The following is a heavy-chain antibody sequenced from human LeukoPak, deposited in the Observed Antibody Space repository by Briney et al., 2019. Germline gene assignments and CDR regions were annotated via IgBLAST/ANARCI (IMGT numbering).Heavy chain of an antibody. CDR2: IYYSGRT. V-gene: IGHV4-34*01. CDR3: ASAYYDILGGHFDY. CDR1: GGSFSGYY. J-gene: IGHJ4*02. Sequence: SETLSLTCAVYGGSFSGYYWGWIRQPPGKGLEWIGSIYYSGRTYYNSSLKSRVTISVDTSKSQFSLKVTSVTAADTAVYYCASAYYDILGGHFDYWGQGTLVTVSS. D-gene: IGHD3-9*01.